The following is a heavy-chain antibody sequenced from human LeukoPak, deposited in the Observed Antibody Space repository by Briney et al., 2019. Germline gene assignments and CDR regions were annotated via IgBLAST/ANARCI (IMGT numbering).Heavy chain of an antibody. V-gene: IGHV3-7*01. CDR3: ARRPPSRGVLAAVDY. D-gene: IGHD2-8*01. J-gene: IGHJ4*02. CDR2: IKQDGSEK. Sequence: GGSLRLSCAASGFTFSSYLMSWVRQAPGKGLEWVANIKQDGSEKYYVDSVKGRFTISRDNAKNSLYLQMNSLRAEDTAVYYCARRPPSRGVLAAVDYWGQGTLVTVSS. CDR1: GFTFSSYL.